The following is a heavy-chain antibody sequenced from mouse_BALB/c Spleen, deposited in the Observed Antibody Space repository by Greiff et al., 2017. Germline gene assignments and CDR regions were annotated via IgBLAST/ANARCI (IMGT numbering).Heavy chain of an antibody. CDR3: ARGKYYDY. CDR2: ISDGGSYT. Sequence: EVKLMESGGGLVKPGGSLKLSCAASGFTFSDYYMYWVRQTPEKRLEWVATISDGGSYTYYPDSVKGRFTISRDNAKNNLYLQMSSLKSEDTAMYYCARGKYYDYWGQGTSVTVSS. D-gene: IGHD1-1*01. J-gene: IGHJ4*01. CDR1: GFTFSDYY. V-gene: IGHV5-4*02.